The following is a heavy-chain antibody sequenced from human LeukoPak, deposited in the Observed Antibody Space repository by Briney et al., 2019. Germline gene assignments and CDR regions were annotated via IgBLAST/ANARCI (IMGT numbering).Heavy chain of an antibody. J-gene: IGHJ1*01. CDR2: ISSSGSTI. D-gene: IGHD1-1*01. Sequence: GGSLRPSCAASGFMFRDYYMSWIRQPPGKGLEWVSHISSSGSTIYYADSLKGRFTISRDNVKNSLYLQINSLRAEDTAVYFCARGSPGRAEYFQYWGQGTLVTVSS. V-gene: IGHV3-11*01. CDR3: ARGSPGRAEYFQY. CDR1: GFMFRDYY.